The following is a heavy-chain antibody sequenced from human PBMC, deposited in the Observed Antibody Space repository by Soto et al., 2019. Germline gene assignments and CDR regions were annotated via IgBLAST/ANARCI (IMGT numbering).Heavy chain of an antibody. CDR3: AREALDEYRHHPRAFDI. CDR1: GFTFSSYW. J-gene: IGHJ3*02. CDR2: IKQDGSEK. Sequence: GGSLRLSCAASGFTFSSYWMSWVRQAPGKGLEWVANIKQDGSEKYYVDSVKGRFTISRDNAKNSLYLQMNSLRAEDTAVYYCAREALDEYRHHPRAFDIWGQGTMV. D-gene: IGHD2-2*01. V-gene: IGHV3-7*01.